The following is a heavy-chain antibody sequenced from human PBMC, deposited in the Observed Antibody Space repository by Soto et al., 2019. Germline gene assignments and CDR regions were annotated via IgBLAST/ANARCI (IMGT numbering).Heavy chain of an antibody. J-gene: IGHJ6*02. CDR3: ARVVPAAISLAYYDYGMDV. V-gene: IGHV4-39*01. CDR2: IYYSGST. CDR1: GSAISSSSNY. Sequence: QLQLQESGPGLVKPSATLSRTCTVSGSAISSSSNYWGWIRPPTGKGLEWVGRIYYSGSTYYNPSLKSRVTISVDTSKNQCSLKLISVTAADTAVYYCARVVPAAISLAYYDYGMDVWGQGTTVTVSS. D-gene: IGHD2-2*01.